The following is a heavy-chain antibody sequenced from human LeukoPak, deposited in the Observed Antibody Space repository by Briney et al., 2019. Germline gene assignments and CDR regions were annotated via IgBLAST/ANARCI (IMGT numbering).Heavy chain of an antibody. J-gene: IGHJ5*02. CDR3: ARGKMVRGAGDWFDP. Sequence: ASVKVSCKASGYTFTSYGITWVRQAPGQGLEWMGWLSAYNGNTNYAQKLQGRVTMTTDTSTSTAYMELRSLRSDDTAVYYCARGKMVRGAGDWFDPWGQGTLVTVSS. CDR2: LSAYNGNT. D-gene: IGHD3-10*01. V-gene: IGHV1-18*01. CDR1: GYTFTSYG.